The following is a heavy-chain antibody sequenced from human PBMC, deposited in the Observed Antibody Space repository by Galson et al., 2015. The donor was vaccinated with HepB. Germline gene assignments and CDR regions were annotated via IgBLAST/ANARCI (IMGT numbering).Heavy chain of an antibody. CDR3: ARLGYCSGGSCYSHYYYYYGMDV. CDR1: SSSSYY. Sequence: SSSSYYWGWIRQPPGKGLEWIGSIYYSGSTYYNPSLKSRVTISVDTSKNQFSLKLSSVTAADTAVYYCARLGYCSGGSCYSHYYYYYGMDVWGQGTTVTVSS. CDR2: IYYSGST. J-gene: IGHJ6*02. V-gene: IGHV4-39*01. D-gene: IGHD2-15*01.